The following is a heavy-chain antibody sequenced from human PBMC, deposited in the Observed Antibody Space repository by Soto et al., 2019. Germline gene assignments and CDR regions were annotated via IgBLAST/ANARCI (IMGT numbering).Heavy chain of an antibody. CDR2: VYYTGST. CDR1: GGSISGSY. V-gene: IGHV4-59*01. CDR3: GRSVAVPGAHIDY. J-gene: IGHJ4*02. D-gene: IGHD6-19*01. Sequence: SETLSLTCSVSGGSISGSYWSWIRQSPGKGLEWLGYVYYTGSTNYSPSLRSRVSISVDTSKNEFSLRLSSVTAADTAVYFCGRSVAVPGAHIDYWGQATQVTLST.